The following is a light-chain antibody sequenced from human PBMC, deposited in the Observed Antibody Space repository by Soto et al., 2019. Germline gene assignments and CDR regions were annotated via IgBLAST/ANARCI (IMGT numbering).Light chain of an antibody. Sequence: VMTQSPLSLPVTPGEPASISCRSSQSLLHSNGYNYLDWYLQKPGQSPQLLIYLGSNRASGVSDRFRGSGSGTDFTLKISRVEAEDVGVYYCMQAIQTPLTFGGGTKVEIK. J-gene: IGKJ4*01. CDR3: MQAIQTPLT. CDR2: LGS. CDR1: QSLLHSNGYNY. V-gene: IGKV2-28*01.